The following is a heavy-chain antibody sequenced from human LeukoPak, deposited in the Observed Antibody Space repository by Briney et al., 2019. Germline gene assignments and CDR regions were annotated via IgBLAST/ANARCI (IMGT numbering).Heavy chain of an antibody. CDR3: ARENYDVSGTASFDY. CDR2: IYYSGST. D-gene: IGHD3-22*01. J-gene: IGHJ4*02. CDR1: GGSISSSSYY. V-gene: IGHV4-39*07. Sequence: SETLSLTCTVSGGSISSSSYYWGWIRQPPGKGLEWIGSIYYSGSTYYNPSLKSRVTISVDTSKNQFSLKLSSVTAADTAVYYCARENYDVSGTASFDYWGQGTLVTVSS.